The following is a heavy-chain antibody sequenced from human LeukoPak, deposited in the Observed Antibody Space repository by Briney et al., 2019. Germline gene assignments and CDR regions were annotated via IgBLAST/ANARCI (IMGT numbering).Heavy chain of an antibody. Sequence: KPSETLSLTCTVSGGSISSSSYYWGWIRQPPGKGLEWIGSIYYSGSTYYNPSLKSRVTISVDTSKNQFSLKLSSVTAADTAVYYCARDRIYSSSWPIKYYYYMDVWGKGTTVTVSS. D-gene: IGHD6-13*01. CDR1: GGSISSSSYY. CDR2: IYYSGST. V-gene: IGHV4-39*02. J-gene: IGHJ6*03. CDR3: ARDRIYSSSWPIKYYYYMDV.